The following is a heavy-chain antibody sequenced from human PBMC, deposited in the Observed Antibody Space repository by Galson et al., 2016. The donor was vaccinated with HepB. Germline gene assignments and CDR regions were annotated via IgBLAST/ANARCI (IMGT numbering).Heavy chain of an antibody. CDR3: ARVVAVGGNPPFAFAS. D-gene: IGHD1-26*01. Sequence: SLRLSCAASGFTFSSHVMSWVRQAPGKGLEWVSAMSGSADRTSYAVSVEGRFTISRDNSRNTLYLEMHSLRAEDTALYYCARVVAVGGNPPFAFASWGQGTLVTASS. CDR2: MSGSADRT. V-gene: IGHV3-23*01. J-gene: IGHJ4*02. CDR1: GFTFSSHV.